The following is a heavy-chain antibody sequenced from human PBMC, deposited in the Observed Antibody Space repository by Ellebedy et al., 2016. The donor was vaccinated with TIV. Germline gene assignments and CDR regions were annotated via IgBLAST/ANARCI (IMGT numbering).Heavy chain of an antibody. Sequence: GGSLRLSCTGSGYSFSNYWISWVRQMPGKGLEWMGRIDPSDSYSTYSPSFQGHVVISSDKSISTAYLQWSSLKASDTAMYYCARLPFASGSPLVDLWFDPWGQGTLVTVSS. CDR1: GYSFSNYW. J-gene: IGHJ5*02. CDR3: ARLPFASGSPLVDLWFDP. V-gene: IGHV5-10-1*01. D-gene: IGHD3-10*01. CDR2: IDPSDSYS.